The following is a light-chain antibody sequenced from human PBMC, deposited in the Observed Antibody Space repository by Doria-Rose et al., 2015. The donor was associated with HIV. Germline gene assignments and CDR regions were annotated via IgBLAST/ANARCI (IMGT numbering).Light chain of an antibody. CDR1: QSFSSTY. J-gene: IGKJ1*01. CDR2: DGS. Sequence: EIVMTQSPGTLSLSPGERATLSCRASQSFSSTYLAWYQQKPGQAPSPLIYDGSTRATGIPDRFSASGSGTDFTLTINRLEPEDFALYYCHQYGTSWTFGRGTKVEI. V-gene: IGKV3-20*01. CDR3: HQYGTSWT.